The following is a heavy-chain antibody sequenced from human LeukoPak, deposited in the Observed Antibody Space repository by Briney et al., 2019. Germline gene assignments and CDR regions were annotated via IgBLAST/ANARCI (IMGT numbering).Heavy chain of an antibody. CDR3: ATEKPSSGGFDS. J-gene: IGHJ5*01. V-gene: IGHV1-46*01. CDR2: VNPSGDAT. CDR1: GHTFTTYY. Sequence: ASVNVSCKASGHTFTTYYVHWVRRAPGQGLKCVGVVNPSGDATAYAQKFQGRVTMTRDTSTSTVYTDLSSLRSEDTAVYYCATEKPSSGGFDSWGQGTLVTVSS. D-gene: IGHD6-19*01.